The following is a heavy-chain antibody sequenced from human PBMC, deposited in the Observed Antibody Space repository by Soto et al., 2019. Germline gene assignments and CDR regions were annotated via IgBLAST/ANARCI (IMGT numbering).Heavy chain of an antibody. CDR2: ISYDGSNK. D-gene: IGHD2-2*01. V-gene: IGHV3-30*18. CDR1: GFTFSSYG. Sequence: GGSLRLSCAASGFTFSSYGMNWVRQAPGKGLEWVAVISYDGSNKYYADSVKGRFTISRDNSKNTLYLQMNSLRAEDTAVYYCAKDPSRLIVVVPAIDYWGQGTLVTVSS. J-gene: IGHJ4*02. CDR3: AKDPSRLIVVVPAIDY.